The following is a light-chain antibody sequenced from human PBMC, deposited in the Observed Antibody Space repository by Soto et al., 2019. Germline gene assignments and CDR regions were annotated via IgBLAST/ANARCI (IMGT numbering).Light chain of an antibody. V-gene: IGKV1-33*01. Sequence: DIQMTQSPSSLSASVGDRVTITCQASQDISNYLNWYQQKPGKAPKLLIYDASNLETGVPSRFSGSGSGTDFTLTISSLEPEDFATYYCQQGNSFPLTFGGGTKVDIK. CDR3: QQGNSFPLT. CDR1: QDISNY. CDR2: DAS. J-gene: IGKJ4*01.